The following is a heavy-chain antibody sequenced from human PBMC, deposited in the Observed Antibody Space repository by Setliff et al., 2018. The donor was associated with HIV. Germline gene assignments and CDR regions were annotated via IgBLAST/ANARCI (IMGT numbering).Heavy chain of an antibody. CDR1: GYSFINYV. CDR2: IHTEQGFP. J-gene: IGHJ3*02. Sequence: ASVKVSCKASGYSFINYVINWLRQAPGRGLEWMGWIHTEQGFPMYAQGFTGRFVFSLDPSVNTAYLQINSLTPDDGGVYYCAVDRHAFDIWGQGTVVTVSS. D-gene: IGHD5-12*01. CDR3: AVDRHAFDI. V-gene: IGHV7-4-1*02.